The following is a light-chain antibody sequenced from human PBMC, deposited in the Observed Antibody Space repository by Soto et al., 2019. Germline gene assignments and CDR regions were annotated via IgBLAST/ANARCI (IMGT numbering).Light chain of an antibody. V-gene: IGLV2-23*02. CDR3: CSYAGSITFVYV. CDR2: EVS. Sequence: ALNQPASVSGSPGPAITIPCTGTNSDVGSYNLVSWYQQHPGKAPKLMIYEVSKRPSGVSNRFSGSKSGNTASLTISGLQAEDEADYYCCSYAGSITFVYVFGTGTKVTVL. J-gene: IGLJ1*01. CDR1: NSDVGSYNL.